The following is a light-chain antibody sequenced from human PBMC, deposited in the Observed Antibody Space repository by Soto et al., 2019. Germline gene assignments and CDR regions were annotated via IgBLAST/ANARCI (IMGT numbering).Light chain of an antibody. V-gene: IGLV2-14*01. CDR2: DVT. CDR1: SSDVGGYNY. CDR3: SSYTRISTVV. J-gene: IGLJ2*01. Sequence: QSALTQPASVSGSPGQSITISCTGTSSDVGGYNYVSWYQQHPGKAPKLMIYDVTNRPSGVSDRFSGSKSGNTASLTISGLQAEDEADYYCSSYTRISTVVVGGGTKLTVL.